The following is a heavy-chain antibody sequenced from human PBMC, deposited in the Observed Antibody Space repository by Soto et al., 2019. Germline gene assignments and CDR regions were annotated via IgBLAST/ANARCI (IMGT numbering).Heavy chain of an antibody. J-gene: IGHJ6*02. V-gene: IGHV4-38-2*01. Sequence: PSETLSLTCDVFCCSISRCCYWGRSRQPPGKGLGWSVSIYHIGTTCDKPALNSRVTRSIDTSKNQFSLKLSSVTAADTAVYYCSRAVARPYYDGMDVWGQATTVT. CDR2: IYHIGTT. D-gene: IGHD5-12*01. CDR1: CCSISRCCY. CDR3: SRAVARPYYDGMDV.